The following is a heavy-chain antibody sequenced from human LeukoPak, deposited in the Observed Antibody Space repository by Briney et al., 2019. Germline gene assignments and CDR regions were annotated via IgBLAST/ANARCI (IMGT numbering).Heavy chain of an antibody. V-gene: IGHV4-59*01. CDR2: IFSTGST. J-gene: IGHJ4*02. Sequence: SETLSLTCTVSGGSISSYYWSWLRQPPGKGLEWFGYIFSTGSTNYNPSLKSRVTMSVDTSKNQFSLKLTSVTAADTAVYYCARTISGYDYGGFDYWGQGTLVTVSS. CDR3: ARTISGYDYGGFDY. CDR1: GGSISSYY. D-gene: IGHD5-12*01.